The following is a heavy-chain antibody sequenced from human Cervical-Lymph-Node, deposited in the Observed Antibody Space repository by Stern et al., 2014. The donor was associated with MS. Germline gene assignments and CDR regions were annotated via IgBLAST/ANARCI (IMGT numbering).Heavy chain of an antibody. CDR3: ARDTYYDSSGPSYYYGMDV. Sequence: QVQLQESGPGLVKPSQTLSLTCTVSGGSISSGGYYWSWIRQHPGKGLEWIGYIYYSGSTYYNSSLKSRVTISVDTSKNQFSLKLSSVTAADTAVYYCARDTYYDSSGPSYYYGMDVWGQGTTVTVSS. J-gene: IGHJ6*02. V-gene: IGHV4-31*03. D-gene: IGHD3-22*01. CDR2: IYYSGST. CDR1: GGSISSGGYY.